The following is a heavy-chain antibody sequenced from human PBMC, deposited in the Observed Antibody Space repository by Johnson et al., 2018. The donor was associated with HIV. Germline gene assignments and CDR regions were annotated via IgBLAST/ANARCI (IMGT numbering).Heavy chain of an antibody. CDR2: INWNGGST. V-gene: IGHV3-20*04. Sequence: VQLVESGGGVVRPGGSLRLSCAASGFTFDVYGLSWVRQAPGKGLEWVSGINWNGGSTDYADSVKGRFTISRDNAKNSLYLQMNSLRAEDTAVYYCARDGYNYAFDIWGQGTMVTVSS. D-gene: IGHD5-24*01. CDR3: ARDGYNYAFDI. CDR1: GFTFDVYG. J-gene: IGHJ3*02.